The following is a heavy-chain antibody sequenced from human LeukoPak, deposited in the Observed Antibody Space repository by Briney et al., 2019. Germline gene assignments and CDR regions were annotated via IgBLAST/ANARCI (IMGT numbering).Heavy chain of an antibody. D-gene: IGHD2/OR15-2a*01. CDR2: INSRSNYI. CDR1: GFTFSDYS. CDR3: ARVASFRFYFDY. Sequence: GGSLRLPCTTSGFTFSDYSVNWVRQAPGKGLEWVSSINSRSNYIFYADSVKGRFTVSRDNAKNSLYLQMNSLRAEDTAVYFCARVASFRFYFDYWGQGALVTVSS. V-gene: IGHV3-21*04. J-gene: IGHJ4*02.